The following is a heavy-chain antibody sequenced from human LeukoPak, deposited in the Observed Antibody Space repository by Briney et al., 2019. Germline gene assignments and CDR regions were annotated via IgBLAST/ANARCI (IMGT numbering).Heavy chain of an antibody. D-gene: IGHD6-13*01. J-gene: IGHJ4*02. V-gene: IGHV3-74*01. Sequence: GGSLRLSCAASGFAFSGHWMHWARQLPGKGLVWVSRISPTGSTTSYADSVKGRFTVSRDNAKNTLYLQVNNLRAEDTAVYYCARGPSSNWSGLDFWGQGTLLTVSS. CDR1: GFAFSGHW. CDR2: ISPTGSTT. CDR3: ARGPSSNWSGLDF.